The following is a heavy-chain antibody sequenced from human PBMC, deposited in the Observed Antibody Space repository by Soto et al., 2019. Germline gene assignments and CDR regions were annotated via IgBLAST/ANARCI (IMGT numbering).Heavy chain of an antibody. J-gene: IGHJ5*02. Sequence: LSLTCAVSGYSISSGYYWGWIRQPPGKGLEWIGSIYHSGSTYYNPSLKSRVTISVDTSKNQFSLKLSSVTAADTAVYYCARDADQTYYYGSEPLDPRGQGTLVTVSS. CDR2: IYHSGST. V-gene: IGHV4-38-2*02. D-gene: IGHD3-10*01. CDR3: ARDADQTYYYGSEPLDP. CDR1: GYSISSGYY.